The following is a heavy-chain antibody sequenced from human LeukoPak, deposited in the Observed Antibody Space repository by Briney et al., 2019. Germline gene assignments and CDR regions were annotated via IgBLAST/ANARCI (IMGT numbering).Heavy chain of an antibody. J-gene: IGHJ3*02. D-gene: IGHD3-22*01. Sequence: SETLSLTCTVSGYSITSGYYWGWVRQPPGKGLEWLASIYHSGSTFYNPSPQSRVTISVDTSKNQFSLRLRSVTAADTAVYYCARVWLGGGYYDSSGYSDAFDIWGQGTMVTVSS. CDR2: IYHSGST. CDR3: ARVWLGGGYYDSSGYSDAFDI. CDR1: GYSITSGYY. V-gene: IGHV4-38-2*02.